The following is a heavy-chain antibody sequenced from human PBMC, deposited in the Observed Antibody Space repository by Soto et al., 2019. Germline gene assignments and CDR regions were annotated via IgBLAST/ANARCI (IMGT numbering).Heavy chain of an antibody. J-gene: IGHJ4*02. CDR2: ISAYNGNT. CDR1: GYTFTSYG. D-gene: IGHD3-3*01. V-gene: IGHV1-18*01. Sequence: GXSVKVSSKASGYTFTSYGISLVRHSPGQGLEWMGWISAYNGNTNYAQKLQGRVTMTTDTSTSTAYMELRSLRSDDTAVYYCARFGNDFWSGYYPLDYWGQGTLVTVSS. CDR3: ARFGNDFWSGYYPLDY.